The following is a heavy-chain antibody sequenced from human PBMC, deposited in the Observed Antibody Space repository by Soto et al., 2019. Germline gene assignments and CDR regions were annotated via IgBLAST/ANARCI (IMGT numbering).Heavy chain of an antibody. CDR2: ISGSGGST. Sequence: GGSLRLSCAASGFTFSSYAMSWVRQAPGKGLEWVSAISGSGGSTYYADSVKGRFTISRDNSKNTLYLQMNSLRAEDTAVYYCAKRVQPTPAVLVYYYYYGMDVWGQGTTVTVSS. J-gene: IGHJ6*02. CDR1: GFTFSSYA. D-gene: IGHD6-13*01. V-gene: IGHV3-23*01. CDR3: AKRVQPTPAVLVYYYYYGMDV.